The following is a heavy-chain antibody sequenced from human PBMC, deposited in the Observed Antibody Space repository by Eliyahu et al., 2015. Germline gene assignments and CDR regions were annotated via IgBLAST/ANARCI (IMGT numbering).Heavy chain of an antibody. CDR3: ARVRCSSTSCYAGNWFDP. CDR1: GGSFSGYY. V-gene: IGHV4-34*01. J-gene: IGHJ5*02. Sequence: QVQLQQWGAGLLKPSETLSLTCAVYGGSFSGYYWSWIRQPPGKGLEWIGEINHSGSTNYNPSLKSRVTISVDTPKNQFSLKLSSVTAADTAVYYCARVRCSSTSCYAGNWFDPWGQGTLVTVSS. D-gene: IGHD2-2*01. CDR2: INHSGST.